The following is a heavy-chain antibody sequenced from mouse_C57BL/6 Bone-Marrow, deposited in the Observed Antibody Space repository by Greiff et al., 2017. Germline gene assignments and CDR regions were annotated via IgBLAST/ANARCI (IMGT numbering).Heavy chain of an antibody. J-gene: IGHJ2*01. D-gene: IGHD2-4*01. CDR1: GYNFTSYW. Sequence: QVQLQQPGAELVRPGTSVKLSCKASGYNFTSYWMHWVKQRPGQGLEWIGVIDPSDSYTNYNQKFKGKATLTVDTSSSTAYMQLSSLTSEDSAVYYCARGYDYEDYWGQGTTLTVSS. V-gene: IGHV1-59*01. CDR3: ARGYDYEDY. CDR2: IDPSDSYT.